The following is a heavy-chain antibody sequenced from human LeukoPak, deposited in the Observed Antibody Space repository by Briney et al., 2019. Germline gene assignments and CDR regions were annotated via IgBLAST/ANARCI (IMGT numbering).Heavy chain of an antibody. CDR2: INAGNGNT. D-gene: IGHD6-19*01. CDR3: AAVPGYSSGWYVYFDY. J-gene: IGHJ4*02. CDR1: GYTFTSYA. V-gene: IGHV1-3*01. Sequence: ASVKVSCKASGYTFTSYAMHWVRQAPGQRLEWMGWINAGNGNTKYSQKFQGRVTITRDTSASTAYMELGSLRSEDTAVYYCAAVPGYSSGWYVYFDYWGQGTLVTVSS.